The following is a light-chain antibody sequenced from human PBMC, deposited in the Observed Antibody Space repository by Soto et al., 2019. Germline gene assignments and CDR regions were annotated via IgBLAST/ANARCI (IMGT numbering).Light chain of an antibody. V-gene: IGKV1-39*01. CDR2: AAS. CDR1: QSISSY. J-gene: IGKJ4*01. CDR3: QQSYSTPQLT. Sequence: DIQMSQSPSSLSASLGDRVTITCRASQSISSYLNWYQQKPGKAPKLLIYAASSLQSGVPSRFSGSGSETDFTLTISSLQPEDFATYYCQQSYSTPQLTFGGGTKV.